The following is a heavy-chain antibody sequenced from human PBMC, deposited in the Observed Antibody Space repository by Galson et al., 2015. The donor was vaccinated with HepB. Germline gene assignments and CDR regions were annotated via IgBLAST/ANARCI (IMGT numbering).Heavy chain of an antibody. Sequence: SVKVSCKASGGTFSSYTISWVRQAPGQGLEWMGRIIPILGIANYAQKFQGRVTITADKSTSTAYMGLSSLRSEDTAVYYCARAPSKESYGGETGGGIDYWGQGTLVTVSS. J-gene: IGHJ4*02. CDR1: GGTFSSYT. CDR3: ARAPSKESYGGETGGGIDY. V-gene: IGHV1-69*02. D-gene: IGHD4-23*01. CDR2: IIPILGIA.